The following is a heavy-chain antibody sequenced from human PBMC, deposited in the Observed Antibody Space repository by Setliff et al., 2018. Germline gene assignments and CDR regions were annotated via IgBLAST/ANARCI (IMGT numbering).Heavy chain of an antibody. J-gene: IGHJ6*03. CDR2: VHPDGST. V-gene: IGHV4-4*07. CDR3: ARGYYYYMDV. Sequence: PSETLSLTCTVAGGSLGADYYWSWIRQPAGKGLEWFGHVHPDGSTNYNPSLYSRFTISRDNVKKSLYLQMNSLRAEDTALYYCARGYYYYMDVWGTGTTVTVSS. CDR1: GGSLGADYY.